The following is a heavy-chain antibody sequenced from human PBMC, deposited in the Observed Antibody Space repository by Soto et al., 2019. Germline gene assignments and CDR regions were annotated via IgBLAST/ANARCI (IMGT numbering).Heavy chain of an antibody. V-gene: IGHV3-23*01. CDR2: LNGSGGST. D-gene: IGHD3-10*01. CDR1: GFTFSNYA. J-gene: IGHJ4*02. CDR3: ARGFSAGKGSPTDF. Sequence: EVQLSESGGGLVQPGGSLRLSCVASGFTFSNYAMTWFRQAPGKGLEWVSGLNGSGGSTSSADSVKGRFAISRDNSKNTLYLQMNNLRDGATAVYYCARGFSAGKGSPTDFWGQGTLVTVST.